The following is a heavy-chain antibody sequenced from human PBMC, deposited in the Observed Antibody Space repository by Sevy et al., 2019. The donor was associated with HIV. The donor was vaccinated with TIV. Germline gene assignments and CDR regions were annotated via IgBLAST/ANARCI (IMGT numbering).Heavy chain of an antibody. CDR3: AKVYDSSGYYYGVDY. Sequence: GGSLRLSCAASGFTFSSYAMRWVRQAPGKGLEWVSAISGSGGTTYYADSVKGRFTISRDNSKNTLYLQMNSLRAEDTAVYYCAKVYDSSGYYYGVDYWGQGTLVTVSS. CDR1: GFTFSSYA. V-gene: IGHV3-23*01. CDR2: ISGSGGTT. J-gene: IGHJ4*02. D-gene: IGHD3-22*01.